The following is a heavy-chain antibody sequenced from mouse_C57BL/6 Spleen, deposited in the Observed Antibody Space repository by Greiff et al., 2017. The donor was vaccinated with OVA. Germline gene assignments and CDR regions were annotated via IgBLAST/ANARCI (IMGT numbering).Heavy chain of an antibody. CDR2: ISYDGSN. V-gene: IGHV3-6*01. J-gene: IGHJ4*01. D-gene: IGHD1-1*01. CDR1: GYSITSGYY. CDR3: ARGGYGSSYWYAMDY. Sequence: EVQLVESGPGLVKPSQSLSLTCSVTGYSITSGYYWNWIRQFPGNKLEWMGYISYDGSNNYNPSLKNRISITRDTSKNQFFLKLNSVTTEDTATYYCARGGYGSSYWYAMDYWGQGTSVTVSS.